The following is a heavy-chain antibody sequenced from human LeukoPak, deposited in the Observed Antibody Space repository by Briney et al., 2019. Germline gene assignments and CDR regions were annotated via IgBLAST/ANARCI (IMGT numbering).Heavy chain of an antibody. Sequence: GGSLRLSCAASGFTFNTYAMSWVRQAPGKGLEWVSSVSGRISATYYADSVRGRFTVSRDNSKSTLYLQMNSLRAEDTALYYCAKDSEVDYSDSSGYLYYFDYWGQGNLVTVSS. D-gene: IGHD3-22*01. V-gene: IGHV3-23*01. J-gene: IGHJ4*02. CDR3: AKDSEVDYSDSSGYLYYFDY. CDR2: VSGRISAT. CDR1: GFTFNTYA.